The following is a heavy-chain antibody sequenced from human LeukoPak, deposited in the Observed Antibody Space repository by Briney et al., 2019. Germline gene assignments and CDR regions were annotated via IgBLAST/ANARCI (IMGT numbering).Heavy chain of an antibody. J-gene: IGHJ3*02. CDR2: IRYDGSNK. V-gene: IGHV3-30*02. CDR1: GLTFSSYG. CDR3: AKGLYCSSTSCSDAFDI. D-gene: IGHD2-2*01. Sequence: GGSLRLSCAASGLTFSSYGMHWVRQAPGKGLEWVAFIRYDGSNKYYADSVKGRYTISRDNSKNTLYLQMNSLRAEDTAVYYCAKGLYCSSTSCSDAFDIWGQGTMVTVSS.